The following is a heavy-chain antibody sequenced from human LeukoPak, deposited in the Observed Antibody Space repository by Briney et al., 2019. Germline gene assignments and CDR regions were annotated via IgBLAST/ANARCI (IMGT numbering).Heavy chain of an antibody. CDR3: ATGSGT. CDR1: GFTFNNYA. V-gene: IGHV3-23*01. Sequence: GGSLRLSCAGSGFTFNNYAMSWVRQAPGKGLEWVSAIGGSGSSTYYTDSVKGRFTISRDNSKNTLYLQMNSLRAEDTAVYYCATGSGTWGQGTRVTVSS. J-gene: IGHJ5*02. CDR2: IGGSGSST.